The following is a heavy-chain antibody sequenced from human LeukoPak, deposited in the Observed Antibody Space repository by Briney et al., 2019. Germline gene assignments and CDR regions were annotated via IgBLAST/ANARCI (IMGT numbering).Heavy chain of an antibody. CDR2: ISSTSTTT. J-gene: IGHJ5*02. CDR3: ASLRFLEWHNWFDP. CDR1: GFTFSSYS. V-gene: IGHV3-48*02. Sequence: TGGSLRLSCAASGFTFSSYSMNWVRQAPGKGLEWVSYISSTSTTTYYADSVKDRFTISRDNAKYSLYLQMNSLRDEDTAVYYCASLRFLEWHNWFDPWGQGTLVTVSS. D-gene: IGHD3-3*01.